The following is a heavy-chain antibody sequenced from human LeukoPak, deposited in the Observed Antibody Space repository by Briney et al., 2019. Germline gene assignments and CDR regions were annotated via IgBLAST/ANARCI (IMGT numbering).Heavy chain of an antibody. V-gene: IGHV5-51*01. J-gene: IGHJ4*02. CDR3: AAGIAAAGIMGVVLDY. CDR1: GYSFISYW. CDR2: IYPGDSDT. Sequence: GESLKISCKDSGYSFISYWIGWVRQMPGKGLEWMGIIYPGDSDTRYSPSFQGQVTISADKSISTAYLQWSSLQASDTAMYYCAAGIAAAGIMGVVLDYWGQGTLVTVSS. D-gene: IGHD6-13*01.